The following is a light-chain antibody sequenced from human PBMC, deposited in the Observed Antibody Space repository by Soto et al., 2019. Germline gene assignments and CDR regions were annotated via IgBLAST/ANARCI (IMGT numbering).Light chain of an antibody. CDR1: SSDVGDYNY. CDR2: GVS. V-gene: IGLV2-14*01. Sequence: QSALTQPASVSGSPGQSITISCTGTSSDVGDYNYVSWYQHHPGKAPKLMIYGVSNRPSGVSNRFSGSKSDNTASLTISGLQAEDEADYYCCSYTSSSTWVFGEGTKVTVL. J-gene: IGLJ3*02. CDR3: CSYTSSSTWV.